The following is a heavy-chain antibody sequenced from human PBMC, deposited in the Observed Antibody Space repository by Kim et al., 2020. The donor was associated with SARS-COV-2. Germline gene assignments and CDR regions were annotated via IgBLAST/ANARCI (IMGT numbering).Heavy chain of an antibody. Sequence: GGSLRLSCAASGFTFSGYAMSWVRQAPGKGLQWVSSITGTSGKTYYADSVKGRFTISRDNSKNTVYLQMSSLRGEDTAIYYCAKRVPDWQYFEYWGQGTLVTVSS. CDR2: ITGTSGKT. V-gene: IGHV3-23*01. CDR3: AKRVPDWQYFEY. J-gene: IGHJ4*02. D-gene: IGHD3-9*01. CDR1: GFTFSGYA.